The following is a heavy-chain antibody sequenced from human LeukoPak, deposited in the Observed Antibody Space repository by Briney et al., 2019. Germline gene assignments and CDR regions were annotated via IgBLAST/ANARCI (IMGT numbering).Heavy chain of an antibody. Sequence: GGSLRLSCAASGFTFSGHWMSWVRQAPGKGLECVANMNQEGSEKYYVDSVKGRFTISRDNARNSLFLQMNSLRAEDTAVYYCARDSEAYTSPDYWGQGTLVTVSS. V-gene: IGHV3-7*05. CDR1: GFTFSGHW. CDR3: ARDSEAYTSPDY. J-gene: IGHJ4*02. CDR2: MNQEGSEK. D-gene: IGHD2-2*02.